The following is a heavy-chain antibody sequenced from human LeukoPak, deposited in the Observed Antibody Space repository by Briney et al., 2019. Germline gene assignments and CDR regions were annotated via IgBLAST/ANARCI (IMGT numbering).Heavy chain of an antibody. CDR3: ARVYSFNWYYMDV. V-gene: IGHV4-34*01. J-gene: IGHJ6*03. CDR2: INHSGST. CDR1: GGSFSGYC. Sequence: SETLSLTCAVYGGSFSGYCWSWIRQPPGKGLEWIGEINHSGSTNYNPSLKSRVTISGDTSKNQLSLKVSTVTAADTAVYYCARVYSFNWYYMDVWGKGTTVTVSS. D-gene: IGHD1-1*01.